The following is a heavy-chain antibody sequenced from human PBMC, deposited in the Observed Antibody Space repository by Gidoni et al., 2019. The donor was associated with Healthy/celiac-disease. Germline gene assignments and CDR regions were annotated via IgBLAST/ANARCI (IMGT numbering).Heavy chain of an antibody. CDR2: IKSKTDGGIT. V-gene: IGHV3-15*01. Sequence: EVQLVESGGGLVKPGGSLRLSCAASGFTFSNAWMSWVRQAPGKGLEWVGRIKSKTDGGITDYAAPVKGRFTISRDDSKNTLYLQMNSLKTEDTAVYYCTTLFDYWGQGTLVTVSS. J-gene: IGHJ4*02. CDR3: TTLFDY. CDR1: GFTFSNAW.